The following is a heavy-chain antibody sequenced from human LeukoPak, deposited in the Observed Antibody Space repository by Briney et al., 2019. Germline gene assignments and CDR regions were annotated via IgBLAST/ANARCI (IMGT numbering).Heavy chain of an antibody. CDR2: IWYDGSNK. Sequence: PGRSLRLSCAASGFTFSSYGMHWVRQAPGKGLEWVAVIWYDGSNKYYADSVQGRFTISRDNSKSTLCLQMNSLRAEDTAVYYCAKQLGYCSDGSCYFPYWGQGTLVTVSS. CDR1: GFTFSSYG. D-gene: IGHD2-15*01. J-gene: IGHJ4*02. V-gene: IGHV3-33*06. CDR3: AKQLGYCSDGSCYFPY.